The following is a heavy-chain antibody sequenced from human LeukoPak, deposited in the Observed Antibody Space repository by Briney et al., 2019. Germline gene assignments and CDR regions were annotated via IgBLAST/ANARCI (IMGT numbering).Heavy chain of an antibody. CDR2: ISSSSSYI. CDR3: ARGLAYYYDSTAYFLDY. J-gene: IGHJ4*02. CDR1: GFTFSSYS. V-gene: IGHV3-21*01. D-gene: IGHD3-22*01. Sequence: GGSLRLSCAASGFTFSSYSMNWVRQAPGKGLEWVSSISSSSSYIYYADSVKGRFTISRDNAKNSLYLQMNSLRAEDTAVYYCARGLAYYYDSTAYFLDYWGQGTLVTVSS.